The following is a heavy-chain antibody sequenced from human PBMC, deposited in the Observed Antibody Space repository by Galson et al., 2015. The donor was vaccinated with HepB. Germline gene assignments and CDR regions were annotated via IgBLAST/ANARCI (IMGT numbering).Heavy chain of an antibody. CDR2: ISWNSDFT. J-gene: IGHJ6*02. CDR1: GFTFEDYA. CDR3: AQDLTYYYGSGSYSVGMDV. V-gene: IGHV3-9*01. D-gene: IGHD3-10*01. Sequence: SLRLSCAASGFTFEDYAMHWVRQVPGKGLEWVSGISWNSDFTGYADSVRGRFTISRDNAKYFLYLQMSSLRPEDTALYYCAQDLTYYYGSGSYSVGMDVWGQGTTVTVSS.